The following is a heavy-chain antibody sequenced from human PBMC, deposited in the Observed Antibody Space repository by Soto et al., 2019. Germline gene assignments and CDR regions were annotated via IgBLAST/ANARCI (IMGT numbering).Heavy chain of an antibody. J-gene: IGHJ5*02. Sequence: SETLSLTCTVSGGSISSSSYYWGWIRQPPGKGLEWIGSIYYSGSTYYNPSLKSRVTISVDTSKNQFSLKLSSVTAADTAVYYCARLDIVVVVAAGPYNWFDPWGQGTLVTVSS. CDR3: ARLDIVVVVAAGPYNWFDP. CDR1: GGSISSSSYY. CDR2: IYYSGST. D-gene: IGHD2-15*01. V-gene: IGHV4-39*01.